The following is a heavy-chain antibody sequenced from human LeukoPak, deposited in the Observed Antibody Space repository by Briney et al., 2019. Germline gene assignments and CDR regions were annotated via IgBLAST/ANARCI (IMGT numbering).Heavy chain of an antibody. V-gene: IGHV3-30*18. CDR3: AKRPSDYGDYVSYFDY. D-gene: IGHD4-17*01. Sequence: PGGSLRLSCAASGFSFISYGMHWVRQAPGKGLEWVGVISDDGRRKDYADSVKGRFTIFSENSKDTLYLQMNSLRAEDTAVYYCAKRPSDYGDYVSYFDYWGQGTLVTVSS. CDR1: GFSFISYG. CDR2: ISDDGRRK. J-gene: IGHJ4*02.